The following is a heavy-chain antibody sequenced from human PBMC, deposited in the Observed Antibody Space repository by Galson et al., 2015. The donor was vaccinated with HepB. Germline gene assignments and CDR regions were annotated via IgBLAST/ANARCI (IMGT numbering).Heavy chain of an antibody. CDR3: AREGWAAARDAFDI. CDR2: INAGNGNT. J-gene: IGHJ3*02. V-gene: IGHV1-3*01. CDR1: GYTFTSYA. D-gene: IGHD2-2*01. Sequence: SVKVSCKASGYTFTSYAMHWVRQAPGQRLEWMGWINAGNGNTKYSQKLQGRVTITRDTSASTAYMELSSLRSEDTTVYYSAREGWAAARDAFDIWGQGTMVTVSS.